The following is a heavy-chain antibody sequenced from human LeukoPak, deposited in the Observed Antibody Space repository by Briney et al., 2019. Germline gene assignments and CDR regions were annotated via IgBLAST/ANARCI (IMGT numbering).Heavy chain of an antibody. CDR2: IYPGDSDT. CDR1: GYSFTTYW. Sequence: GESLKISCKGSGYSFTTYWIAWVRQMPGKGLEWMGIIYPGDSDTRYSPSFQGQVTISADKSISTAYLQWSSLKASDTAMYYCARQRTSSWYDQATFNYMDVWGKGTTVTVSS. V-gene: IGHV5-51*01. J-gene: IGHJ6*03. D-gene: IGHD6-13*01. CDR3: ARQRTSSWYDQATFNYMDV.